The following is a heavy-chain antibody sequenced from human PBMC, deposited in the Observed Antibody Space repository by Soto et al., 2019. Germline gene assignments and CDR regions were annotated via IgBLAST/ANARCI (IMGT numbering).Heavy chain of an antibody. CDR3: ARGDYAKAFDI. V-gene: IGHV4-28*03. Sequence: QVQLQESGPGLVKPSDTLSLICAVSGYSISSSNWWGWIRQPPGKGLEWIGNIYYSGSAYYNPSLKSRLTMSVDTSKNQFSLKLTSVTAVDTAVYYCARGDYAKAFDIWGQGTTVTVSS. D-gene: IGHD2-2*01. CDR2: IYYSGSA. J-gene: IGHJ3*02. CDR1: GYSISSSNW.